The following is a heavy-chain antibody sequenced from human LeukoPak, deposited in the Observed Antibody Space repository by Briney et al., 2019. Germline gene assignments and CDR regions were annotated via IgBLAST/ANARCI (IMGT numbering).Heavy chain of an antibody. Sequence: GGSLRLSCAASGFTFSNAWMSWVRQAPGKGLEWVGRIKSKTDGGTTDYAAPVKGRFTISRDDSKNTLYLQMNSLRAEDTAVYYCAREGVLVHRNYYYYYMDVWGKGTTVTVSS. CDR2: IKSKTDGGTT. J-gene: IGHJ6*03. V-gene: IGHV3-15*01. CDR1: GFTFSNAW. D-gene: IGHD1-14*01. CDR3: AREGVLVHRNYYYYYMDV.